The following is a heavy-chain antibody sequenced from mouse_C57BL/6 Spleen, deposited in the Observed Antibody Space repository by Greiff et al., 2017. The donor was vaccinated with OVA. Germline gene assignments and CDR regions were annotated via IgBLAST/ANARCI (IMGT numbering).Heavy chain of an antibody. D-gene: IGHD1-1*01. J-gene: IGHJ1*03. V-gene: IGHV1-15*01. CDR1: GYTFTDYE. CDR3: TRRDLIYYGRNWYFDV. Sequence: VQLQESGAELVRPGASVTLSCKASGYTFTDYEMHWVKQTPVHGLEWIGAIDPETGGTAYNQKFKGKAILTADKSSSTAYMELRSLTSEDSAVYYCTRRDLIYYGRNWYFDVWGTGTTVTVSS. CDR2: IDPETGGT.